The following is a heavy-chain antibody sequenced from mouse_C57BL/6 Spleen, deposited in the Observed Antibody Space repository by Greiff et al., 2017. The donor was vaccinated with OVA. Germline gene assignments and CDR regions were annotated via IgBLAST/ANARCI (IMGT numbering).Heavy chain of an antibody. V-gene: IGHV1-55*01. J-gene: IGHJ1*03. D-gene: IGHD1-1*01. Sequence: QVHVKQPGAELVKPGASVKMSCKASGYTFTSYWITWVKQRPGQGLEWIGDIYPGSGSTNYNEKFKSKATLTVDTSSSTAYMQLSSLTSEDSAVYYCASSLYYFGSSSYWYFDVWGTGTTVTVSS. CDR2: IYPGSGST. CDR3: ASSLYYFGSSSYWYFDV. CDR1: GYTFTSYW.